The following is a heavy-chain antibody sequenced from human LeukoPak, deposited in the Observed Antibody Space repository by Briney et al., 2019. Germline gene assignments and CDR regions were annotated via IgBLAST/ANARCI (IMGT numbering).Heavy chain of an antibody. D-gene: IGHD3/OR15-3a*01. CDR3: ARDGPYYYYMDV. V-gene: IGHV1-8*01. CDR2: MNPNSGNT. CDR1: GYTFTSYD. J-gene: IGHJ6*03. Sequence: ASVKVSFKASGYTFTSYDINWVRQATGQGLEWMGWMNPNSGNTGYAQKFQGRVTMTRNTSISTAYMELSSLRSEDTAVYYCARDGPYYYYMDVWGKGTTVTVSS.